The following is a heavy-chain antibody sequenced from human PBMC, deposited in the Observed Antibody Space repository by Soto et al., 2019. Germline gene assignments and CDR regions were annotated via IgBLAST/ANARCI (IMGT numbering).Heavy chain of an antibody. Sequence: QVQLVESGGGVVQPGRSLRLSCAASGFTFSSHGMHWVRQAPGKGLEWVALLAYDGNTKYYADSVKGRFTISRDTSKNPLYLQLNSLRPEDTAVYYCAKVHYYDSSGYYYIDYWGQGTLVTVSS. CDR3: AKVHYYDSSGYYYIDY. CDR2: LAYDGNTK. J-gene: IGHJ4*02. V-gene: IGHV3-30*18. CDR1: GFTFSSHG. D-gene: IGHD3-22*01.